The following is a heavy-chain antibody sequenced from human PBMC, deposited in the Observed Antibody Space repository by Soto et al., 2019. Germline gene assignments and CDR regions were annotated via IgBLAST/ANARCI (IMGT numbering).Heavy chain of an antibody. V-gene: IGHV4-39*01. J-gene: IGHJ3*02. CDR1: GGSISSSIYY. CDR2: IYYSGYT. CDR3: ARHIRYSSSRNAFDI. Sequence: PSETLSLTCTVSGGSISSSIYYWGWIRQPPGKGLEWIGSIYYSGYTYYNPSLKSRVTISVDTSKNQFSLKLSSVTAADTAVYYCARHIRYSSSRNAFDIWGQGTMVTVSS. D-gene: IGHD6-13*01.